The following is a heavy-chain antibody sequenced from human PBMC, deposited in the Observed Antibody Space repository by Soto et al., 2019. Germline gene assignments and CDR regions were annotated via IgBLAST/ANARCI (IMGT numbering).Heavy chain of an antibody. CDR1: GFPFSKYA. CDR3: ARDRVCTSATCGEFYYYYYYGMDV. Sequence: PGGSLRLSCAASGFPFSKYAMHWVHQSPAKGLEWEAIISYDSNNIYNAGSMKGPFTLNRYDSMTALYLQKNSLRDEDTAAYYCARDRVCTSATCGEFYYYYYYGMDVWGQGTTVTVSS. V-gene: IGHV3-30*04. CDR2: ISYDSNNI. J-gene: IGHJ6*02. D-gene: IGHD2-8*02.